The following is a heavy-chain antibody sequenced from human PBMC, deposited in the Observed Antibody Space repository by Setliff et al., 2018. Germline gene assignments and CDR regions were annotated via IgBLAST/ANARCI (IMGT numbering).Heavy chain of an antibody. CDR2: INVGGGST. CDR3: ARAGDAASGRKGVFEY. J-gene: IGHJ4*02. D-gene: IGHD1-26*01. V-gene: IGHV1-46*02. Sequence: SVKVSCKTPGKPDDSYHIHWVRQAPGQGLEWMGIINVGGGSTTYAQNLQGRVTMTRDTSTSTLYMELASLRSEDTAVYYCARAGDAASGRKGVFEYWGQGTAVTVSS. CDR1: GKPDDSYH.